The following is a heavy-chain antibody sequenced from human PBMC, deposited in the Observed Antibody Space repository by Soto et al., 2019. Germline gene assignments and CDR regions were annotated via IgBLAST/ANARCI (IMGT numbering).Heavy chain of an antibody. CDR2: ISAYNGNT. Sequence: VQLVQSGAEVKKPGSSVKVSCKASGGTFSSYAISWVRQAPGQGLEWMGGISAYNGNTNYAQKLQGRVTMTTDTSTSTAYMELRSLRSDDTAVYYCARDIGYCSGGSCYGFYYYGMDVWGQGTTVTVSS. CDR1: GGTFSSYA. CDR3: ARDIGYCSGGSCYGFYYYGMDV. D-gene: IGHD2-15*01. V-gene: IGHV1-18*01. J-gene: IGHJ6*02.